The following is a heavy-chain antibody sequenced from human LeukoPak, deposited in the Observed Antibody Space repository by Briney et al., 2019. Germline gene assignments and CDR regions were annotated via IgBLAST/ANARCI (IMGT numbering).Heavy chain of an antibody. CDR2: IYYSGST. Sequence: SETLSLTCTVSGGSISSSSYYWGWIRQPPGKGLEWIGSIYYSGSTYYNPSLKSRVTISVDTSKNQFSLKLSSVTAADTAVYYCARGPGIAAAGTAPHYYYMDVWGKGTTVTVSS. D-gene: IGHD6-13*01. CDR1: GGSISSSSYY. J-gene: IGHJ6*03. CDR3: ARGPGIAAAGTAPHYYYMDV. V-gene: IGHV4-39*07.